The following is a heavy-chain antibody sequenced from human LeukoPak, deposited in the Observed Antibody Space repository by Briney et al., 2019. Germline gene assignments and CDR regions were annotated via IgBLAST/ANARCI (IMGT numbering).Heavy chain of an antibody. CDR2: ISSSSSYI. CDR1: GFTFSSYW. D-gene: IGHD5-18*01. V-gene: IGHV3-21*01. J-gene: IGHJ4*02. CDR3: ARDAVATAYLIDY. Sequence: GGSLRLSCAPSGFTFSSYWMHWVRQAPGKGLEWVSSISSSSSYIYYADSVKGRFTISRDNAKNSLYLQMNSLRAEDTAVYYCARDAVATAYLIDYWGQGTLVTVSS.